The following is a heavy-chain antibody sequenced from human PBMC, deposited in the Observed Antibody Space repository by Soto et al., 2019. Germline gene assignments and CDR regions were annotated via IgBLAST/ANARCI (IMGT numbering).Heavy chain of an antibody. Sequence: GYSLKISSYCSGYIFTKCYIGLVLQTPVKGLEWMAIIHTGDSKVKYSPAFQGQVSISADNSITTAYLQWSSLKASDTAMYYCARHEDFGTENYYALPFDYWGQGTMVTVSS. CDR1: GYIFTKCY. D-gene: IGHD3-10*01. J-gene: IGHJ4*02. CDR3: ARHEDFGTENYYALPFDY. V-gene: IGHV5-51*01. CDR2: IHTGDSKV.